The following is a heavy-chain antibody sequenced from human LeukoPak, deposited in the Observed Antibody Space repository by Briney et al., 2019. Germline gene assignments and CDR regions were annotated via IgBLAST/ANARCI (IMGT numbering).Heavy chain of an antibody. J-gene: IGHJ3*02. CDR3: ATVDVVPAAISLGVNI. V-gene: IGHV1-69-2*01. Sequence: ASVKVSCKVSGYTFTDYYMHWVQQAPGKGLEWMGLVDPEDGETIYAEKFQGRVTITVDTSTDTAYMELSSLRSEDTAVYYCATVDVVPAAISLGVNIWGQGTMVTVSS. CDR1: GYTFTDYY. D-gene: IGHD2-2*01. CDR2: VDPEDGET.